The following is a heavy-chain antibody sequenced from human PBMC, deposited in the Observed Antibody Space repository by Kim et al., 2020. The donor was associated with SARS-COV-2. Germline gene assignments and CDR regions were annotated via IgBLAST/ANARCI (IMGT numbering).Heavy chain of an antibody. CDR2: IYYSGST. CDR1: GGSVSSGSYY. J-gene: IGHJ6*02. Sequence: SETLSLTCTVSGGSVSSGSYYWSWIRQPPGKGLEWIGYIYYSGSTNYNPSLKSRVTISVDTSKNQFSLKLSSVTAADTAVYYCARTWRFLSQDYYSYYGMDVWGHGTTVTLS. D-gene: IGHD3-3*01. V-gene: IGHV4-61*01. CDR3: ARTWRFLSQDYYSYYGMDV.